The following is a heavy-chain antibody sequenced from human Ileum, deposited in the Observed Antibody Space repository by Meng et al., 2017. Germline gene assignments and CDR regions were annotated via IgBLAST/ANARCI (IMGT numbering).Heavy chain of an antibody. Sequence: HLQLLESGPGLVKPPATLSLTTTVSGGSISNTNYYWDLIRQPPGKGLEWVGSIYYNGNTYYNPFLKSRVTISIDTSKNQFSLKLSSVTAADTAVYYCARYNYYDSSGHSNFDYWGQGTLVTVSS. D-gene: IGHD3-22*01. CDR2: IYYNGNT. J-gene: IGHJ4*02. V-gene: IGHV4-39*01. CDR3: ARYNYYDSSGHSNFDY. CDR1: GGSISNTNYY.